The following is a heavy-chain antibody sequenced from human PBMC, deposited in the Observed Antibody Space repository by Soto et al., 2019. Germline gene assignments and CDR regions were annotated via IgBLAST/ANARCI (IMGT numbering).Heavy chain of an antibody. Sequence: EVHLVESGGGLVQPGGSLRLSCAASGFSFSSYYMSWVRQAPGKGLEWVANIKPDGSEKYYVDSVKGRLPHSRDNAKNSLYLQMNSLRAEDTAVYYCASDLVAGSTDYWGQGTLVTVSS. V-gene: IGHV3-7*01. CDR3: ASDLVAGSTDY. CDR2: IKPDGSEK. J-gene: IGHJ4*02. CDR1: GFSFSSYY. D-gene: IGHD2-21*01.